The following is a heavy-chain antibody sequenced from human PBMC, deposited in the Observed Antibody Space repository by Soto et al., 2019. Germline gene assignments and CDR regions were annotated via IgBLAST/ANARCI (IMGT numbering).Heavy chain of an antibody. Sequence: PSQLLPLTYAVDGGKLSDYCGSCIRQPPGKGLEWIGEINYSGSTNYNPSLKSRVTISVDTSNNQLSLKLRSVTAADTAVYYCARHDGFSSGWIFDYWGHGTLVTVSS. V-gene: IGHV4-34*01. CDR3: ARHDGFSSGWIFDY. CDR1: GGKLSDYC. D-gene: IGHD6-19*01. CDR2: INYSGST. J-gene: IGHJ4*01.